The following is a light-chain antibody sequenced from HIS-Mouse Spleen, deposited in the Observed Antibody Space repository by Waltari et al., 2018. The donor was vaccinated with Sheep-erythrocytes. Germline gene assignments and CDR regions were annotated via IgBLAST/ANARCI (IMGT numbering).Light chain of an antibody. J-gene: IGLJ1*01. CDR1: SSDVGGYNY. CDR2: DVS. V-gene: IGLV2-11*01. CDR3: CSYAGSYNHV. Sequence: QSALTQPRSVSVSPAQSVTISCTGTSSDVGGYNYVAWYQQLPGKAPKLMIYDVSKRPSGVPDRFSGSKSGNTASLTISGLQAEDEADYYCCSYAGSYNHVFATGTKVTVL.